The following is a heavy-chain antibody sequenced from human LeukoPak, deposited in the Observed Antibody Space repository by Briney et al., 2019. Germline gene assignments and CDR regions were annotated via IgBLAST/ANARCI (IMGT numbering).Heavy chain of an antibody. J-gene: IGHJ4*02. D-gene: IGHD3-10*01. CDR2: IYSGGST. Sequence: GGSLRLSCAASGFTVSSNYMSWVRQAPGKGLEWVSVIYSGGSTFYADSVKGRFTISRDNSKNTLYLQMNSLRAEDTAVYYCARDGGGSYYNSYFDYWGQGTLVTVSS. CDR3: ARDGGGSYYNSYFDY. CDR1: GFTVSSNY. V-gene: IGHV3-66*01.